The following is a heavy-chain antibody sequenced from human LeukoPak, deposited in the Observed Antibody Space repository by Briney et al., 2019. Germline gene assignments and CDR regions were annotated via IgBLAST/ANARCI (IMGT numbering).Heavy chain of an antibody. D-gene: IGHD6-19*01. Sequence: SQTLSLTCVVSGGSISSGGYSWSWIRQPPGKGLEWVGYISYSGNTYYNPSLKSRLTISVDTSKNQFSLRLSSVTAADTAVYYCARFPLEPYTSGAIDYWGQGTLVTVSS. CDR1: GGSISSGGYS. CDR2: ISYSGNT. CDR3: ARFPLEPYTSGAIDY. V-gene: IGHV4-30-4*07. J-gene: IGHJ4*02.